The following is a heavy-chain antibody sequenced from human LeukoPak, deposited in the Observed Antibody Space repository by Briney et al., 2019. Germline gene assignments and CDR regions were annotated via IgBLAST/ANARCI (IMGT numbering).Heavy chain of an antibody. D-gene: IGHD6-19*01. J-gene: IGHJ6*02. V-gene: IGHV3-23*01. Sequence: GGSLRLSCAASGFTFSSSAMSWVRQAPGKGLEWVSAISNNGGYTYYADSVQGRFTISRDNSKSTLCLQMNSLRAEDTAVYYCAKEEKWLADSYGLDVWGQGTTVTVSS. CDR3: AKEEKWLADSYGLDV. CDR1: GFTFSSSA. CDR2: ISNNGGYT.